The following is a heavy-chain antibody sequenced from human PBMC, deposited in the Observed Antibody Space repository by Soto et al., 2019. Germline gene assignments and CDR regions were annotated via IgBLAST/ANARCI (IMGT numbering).Heavy chain of an antibody. Sequence: SETLSLTCTVSGGSISSSSYYWGWIRQPPGKGLEWIGSIYYSGSTYYNPSLKSRVTISVDTSKNQFSLKLSSVTAADTAVYYCARGIEPLGGDYVQFDYWGQGXLVTVSS. CDR2: IYYSGST. J-gene: IGHJ4*02. CDR3: ARGIEPLGGDYVQFDY. D-gene: IGHD4-17*01. CDR1: GGSISSSSYY. V-gene: IGHV4-39*01.